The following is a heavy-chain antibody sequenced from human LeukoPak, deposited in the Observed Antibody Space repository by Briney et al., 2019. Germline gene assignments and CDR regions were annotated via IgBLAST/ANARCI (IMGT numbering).Heavy chain of an antibody. Sequence: GGSLRLSCAASGFTVSSNYMSWVRQAPGKGLEWVSVIYSGGSTNYADSVKGRFTISRDNSKNTLYLQMNSLRAEDTAVYYCAKNEDTYYYDSSGYYSDYWGQGTLVTVSS. J-gene: IGHJ4*02. CDR3: AKNEDTYYYDSSGYYSDY. D-gene: IGHD3-22*01. CDR1: GFTVSSNY. V-gene: IGHV3-53*01. CDR2: IYSGGST.